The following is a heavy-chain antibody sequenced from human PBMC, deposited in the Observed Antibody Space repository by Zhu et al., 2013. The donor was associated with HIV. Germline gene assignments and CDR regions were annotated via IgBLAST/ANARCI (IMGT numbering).Heavy chain of an antibody. D-gene: IGHD3-3*01. V-gene: IGHV3-21*01. Sequence: VQLVESGGGLVKPGGSLRLSCAASGFTFSSYSMNWVRQAPGKGLEWVSSISSSSSYIYYADSVKGRFTISRDNAKNSLYLQMNSLRAEDTAVYYCARDRDYDFWSGYPNWFDPWGQGTLVTVSS. J-gene: IGHJ5*02. CDR2: ISSSSSYI. CDR3: ARDRDYDFWSGYPNWFDP. CDR1: GFTFSSYS.